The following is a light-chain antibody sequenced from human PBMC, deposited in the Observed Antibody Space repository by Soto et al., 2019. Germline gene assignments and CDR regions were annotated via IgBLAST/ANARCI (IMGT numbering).Light chain of an antibody. J-gene: IGKJ2*01. V-gene: IGKV3-20*01. Sequence: EIVLTQSPGTPSLSPGERATLSCRASQSVSSNYLVWYQQKPGQAPRLLIYGASIRATGIPDRFSGSGSGTDFTLTISRLEPEDFAVYYCQQYASSPRTFGQGTKLEIK. CDR3: QQYASSPRT. CDR1: QSVSSNY. CDR2: GAS.